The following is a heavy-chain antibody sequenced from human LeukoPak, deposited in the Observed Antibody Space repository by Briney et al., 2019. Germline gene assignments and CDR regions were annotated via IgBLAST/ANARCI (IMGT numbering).Heavy chain of an antibody. J-gene: IGHJ5*02. V-gene: IGHV4-39*01. CDR1: GGTIGSINYY. CDR3: ARQQRYYYGSGPQLLSWFDP. CDR2: INYSGST. D-gene: IGHD3-10*01. Sequence: SETLSLTCTVSGGTIGSINYYSAWIRQPPGKGLEWIGTINYSGSTYYNPSLKSRVTLSTGTSETQFSLKLTSVTAADTAVYYCARQQRYYYGSGPQLLSWFDPWGQGTLVTVSS.